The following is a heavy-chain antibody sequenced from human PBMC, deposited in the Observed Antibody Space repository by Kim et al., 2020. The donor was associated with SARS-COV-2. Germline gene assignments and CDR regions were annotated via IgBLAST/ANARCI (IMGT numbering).Heavy chain of an antibody. Sequence: GGSLRLSCAASGFTFSSYAMHWVRQAPGKGLEWVAVISYDGSNKYYADSVKGRFTISRDNSKNTLYLQMNSLRAEDTAVYYCARDPEAVVTAIPGYWGQGTLVTVSS. J-gene: IGHJ4*02. CDR1: GFTFSSYA. CDR2: ISYDGSNK. CDR3: ARDPEAVVTAIPGY. D-gene: IGHD2-21*02. V-gene: IGHV3-30*04.